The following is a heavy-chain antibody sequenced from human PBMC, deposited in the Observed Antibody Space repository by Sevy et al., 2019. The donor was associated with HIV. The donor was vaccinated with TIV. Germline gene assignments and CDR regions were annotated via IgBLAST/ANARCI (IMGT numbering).Heavy chain of an antibody. CDR3: ARDLSPISSWYLCYFDY. CDR2: INAGNGNT. CDR1: GYTFTSYA. V-gene: IGHV1-3*01. D-gene: IGHD6-13*01. J-gene: IGHJ4*02. Sequence: ASVKVSCKASGYTFTSYAMRWVRQAPGQRLEWMGWINAGNGNTKYSQKFQGRVTITSDTSASTAYMERSSLRSEDTAVYYCARDLSPISSWYLCYFDYWGQGTLVTVSS.